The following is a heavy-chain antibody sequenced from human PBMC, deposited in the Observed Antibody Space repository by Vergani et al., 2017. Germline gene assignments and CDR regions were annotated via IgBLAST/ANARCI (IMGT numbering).Heavy chain of an antibody. V-gene: IGHV3-21*04. CDR1: GFTFSSYS. CDR3: AKVHRRAFDGPTFDY. J-gene: IGHJ4*02. Sequence: EVQLVESGGGLVKPGGSLSLSCAASGFTFSSYSMNWVRQAPGKGLEWVSSISSSSSYRYYADSVKGRFTISRDNAKNSLYLQMNSLRAEDTAVFYCAKVHRRAFDGPTFDYWGQGTLVTVSS. D-gene: IGHD3-9*01. CDR2: ISSSSSYR.